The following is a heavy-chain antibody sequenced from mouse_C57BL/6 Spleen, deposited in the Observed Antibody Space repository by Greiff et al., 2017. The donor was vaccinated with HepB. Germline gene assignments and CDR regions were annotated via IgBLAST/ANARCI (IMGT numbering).Heavy chain of an antibody. CDR2: IHPNSGST. V-gene: IGHV1-64*01. CDR1: GYTFTSYW. D-gene: IGHD2-3*01. J-gene: IGHJ4*01. CDR3: ARSMDDGYYWNAMYY. Sequence: QVQLQQPGAELVKPGASVKLSCKASGYTFTSYWMHWVKQRPGQGLEWIGMIHPNSGSTNYNEKFKSKATLTVDKSSSTAYMQLSSLTSEDSAVYYCARSMDDGYYWNAMYYWGQGPSVTVSS.